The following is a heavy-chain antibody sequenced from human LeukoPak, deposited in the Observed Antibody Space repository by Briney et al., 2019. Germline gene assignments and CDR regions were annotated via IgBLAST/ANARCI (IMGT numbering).Heavy chain of an antibody. J-gene: IGHJ4*02. CDR2: IYSGGST. CDR3: ARGPYYDSSGYLDY. CDR1: GFTVSSNY. Sequence: GGSLRLSCAASGFTVSSNYMSWVRQAPGKGLEWVSVIYSGGSTYYADSVKGRFTISRDNSKNTLYLQMNSLRAEDTAVYYCARGPYYDSSGYLDYWGQGTLATVSS. D-gene: IGHD3-22*01. V-gene: IGHV3-66*01.